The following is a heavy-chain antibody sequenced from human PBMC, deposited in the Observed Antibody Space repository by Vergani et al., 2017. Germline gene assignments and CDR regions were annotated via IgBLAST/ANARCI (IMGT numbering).Heavy chain of an antibody. J-gene: IGHJ3*02. D-gene: IGHD3-22*01. Sequence: QVQLQESGPGLVKPSETLSLTCTVSGGSISSGGYYWSWIRQHPGKGLEWIGYIYYSGSTYYNPSLKSRVTISVDTSKNQFSLKLSSVTAADTAEYYCARSEVGSGYYYVNPFDAFDIWGQGTMVTVSS. CDR3: ARSEVGSGYYYVNPFDAFDI. V-gene: IGHV4-31*03. CDR1: GGSISSGGYY. CDR2: IYYSGST.